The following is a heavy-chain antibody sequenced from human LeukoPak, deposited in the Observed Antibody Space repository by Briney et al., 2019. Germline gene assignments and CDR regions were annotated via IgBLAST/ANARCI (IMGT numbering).Heavy chain of an antibody. J-gene: IGHJ4*02. V-gene: IGHV3-23*01. CDR3: ARGGTRGYSGYVDY. CDR1: GFTFDIYA. D-gene: IGHD5-12*01. Sequence: PGGSLRLSCAASGFTFDIYAMTWVRQAPGKGPDWVSGISASANSTYYADSVKGRFIISRDNSKNTLYLQMNSLRVDDMAVYYCARGGTRGYSGYVDYWGQGTLVTVSS. CDR2: ISASANST.